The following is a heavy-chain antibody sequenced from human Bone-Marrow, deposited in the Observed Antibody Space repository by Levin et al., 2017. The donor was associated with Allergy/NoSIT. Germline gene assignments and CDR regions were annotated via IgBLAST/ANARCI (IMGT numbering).Heavy chain of an antibody. Sequence: SQTLSLTCTVSGGSLHSYYWSWTRQSPGKGLEWIGRIYSIGNTNYNPFLKSRITMSVDTSKNQFSLNLTSVTAADTAVYYCARDLGYDNGMDVWGQGTTVTVTS. D-gene: IGHD3-22*01. CDR3: ARDLGYDNGMDV. CDR2: IYSIGNT. CDR1: GGSLHSYY. V-gene: IGHV4-4*07. J-gene: IGHJ6*02.